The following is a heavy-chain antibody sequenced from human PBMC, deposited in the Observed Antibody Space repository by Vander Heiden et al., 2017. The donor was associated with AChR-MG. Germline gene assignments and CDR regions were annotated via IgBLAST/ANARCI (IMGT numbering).Heavy chain of an antibody. CDR3: ARARIAAYYGMDV. J-gene: IGHJ6*02. CDR1: GGSFSGYY. CDR2: INHSGST. D-gene: IGHD6-6*01. V-gene: IGHV4-34*01. Sequence: QVQLQQWGAGLLKPSETLSLTCAAYGGSFSGYYWSWIRQPPRKGREWIGEINHSGSTNYNPSLKSRVTISVDTSKNQFSLKLSSVTAADTAVYYCARARIAAYYGMDVWGQGTTVTVSS.